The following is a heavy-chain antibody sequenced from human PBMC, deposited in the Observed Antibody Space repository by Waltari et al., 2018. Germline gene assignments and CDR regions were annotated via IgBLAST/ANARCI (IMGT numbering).Heavy chain of an antibody. CDR2: IKHDGSAT. CDR1: GFSFGVYW. CDR3: ARLQVNSWNYLEYLQY. Sequence: EVQLVESGGGLVQPGGSLRLSCEASGFSFGVYWMSWVRQAPGQGLEWVANIKHDGSATYYVESVKGLFTISRDNAENLLFLQLKYLRDEDTAVYYCARLQVNSWNYLEYLQYWGQGTLVTVSS. V-gene: IGHV3-7*01. D-gene: IGHD1-7*01. J-gene: IGHJ1*01.